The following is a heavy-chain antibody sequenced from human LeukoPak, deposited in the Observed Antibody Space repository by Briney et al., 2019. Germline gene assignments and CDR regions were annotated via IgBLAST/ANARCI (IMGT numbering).Heavy chain of an antibody. V-gene: IGHV4-61*02. Sequence: SQTLSLTCTVSGGSVSSGSSYWSWTRQPAGKGLECIGRIYTSGTTDYNPSLKGRVTISLDTSKNQVSLRLTSVTAADTAVYYCARVYCTGGNCYHFDYWGQGTLVTVSS. J-gene: IGHJ4*02. CDR3: ARVYCTGGNCYHFDY. CDR1: GGSVSSGSSY. D-gene: IGHD2-15*01. CDR2: IYTSGTT.